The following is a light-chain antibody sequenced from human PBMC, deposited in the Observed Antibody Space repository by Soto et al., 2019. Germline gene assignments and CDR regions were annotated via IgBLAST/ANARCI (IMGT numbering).Light chain of an antibody. V-gene: IGKV3-15*01. CDR1: QSVSSN. CDR2: GAS. CDR3: HQRGNGPPWT. Sequence: IVVAHSAATLSVSPGERATLSCRASQSVSSNLAWYQQKPGQAPRLLIYGASTRATGIPARFSGSGSGTEFTLTISSLQSEDFAVYYCHQRGNGPPWTFGQGTKVDI. J-gene: IGKJ1*01.